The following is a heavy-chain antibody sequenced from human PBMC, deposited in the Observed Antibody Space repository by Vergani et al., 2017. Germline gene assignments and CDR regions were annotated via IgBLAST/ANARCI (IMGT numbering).Heavy chain of an antibody. V-gene: IGHV1-69*04. D-gene: IGHD6-19*01. Sequence: VQLVQSGAEVKKPGFSVKVSCKVSRDIFNNYTVTWVRQAPGQGLEWMGRIIPIIRLATSAQKFQDRVKITGDTSTNTVYMEMNNLRSEDTAVYYCARVSPGDNSGWEPFGYRGQGTLVTVSS. CDR3: ARVSPGDNSGWEPFGY. CDR1: RDIFNNYT. J-gene: IGHJ4*03. CDR2: IIPIIRLA.